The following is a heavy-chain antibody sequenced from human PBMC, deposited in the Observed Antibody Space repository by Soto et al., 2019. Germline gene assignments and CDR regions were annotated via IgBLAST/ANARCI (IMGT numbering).Heavy chain of an antibody. J-gene: IGHJ4*02. CDR2: INAGNGNT. CDR3: GRGVAGARTFDY. CDR1: GYTFTSYA. Sequence: ASVKVSCKASGYTFTSYAMHWVRQAPGQRLEWMGWINAGNGNTKYSQKFQGRVTITRDTSASTAYMELSSLRSEDTAVYYCGRGVAGARTFDYWGQGTRFTVP. D-gene: IGHD2-15*01. V-gene: IGHV1-3*01.